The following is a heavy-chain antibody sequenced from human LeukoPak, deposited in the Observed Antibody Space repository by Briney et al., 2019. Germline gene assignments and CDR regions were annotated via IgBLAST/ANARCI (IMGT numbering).Heavy chain of an antibody. CDR3: ARNFGGGDSSGPYY. Sequence: GSLRLSCAASGFTFSGSTMNWVRQAPGKGLEWVSFISTSSSYIYYADSVKGRFTISRDNAKNSLYLQMNSLRAEDTALYYCARNFGGGDSSGPYYWGQGTLVTVSS. J-gene: IGHJ4*02. CDR2: ISTSSSYI. CDR1: GFTFSGST. D-gene: IGHD3-22*01. V-gene: IGHV3-21*04.